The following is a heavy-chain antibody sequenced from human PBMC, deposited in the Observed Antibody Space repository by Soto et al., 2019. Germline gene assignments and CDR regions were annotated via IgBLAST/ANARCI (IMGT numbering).Heavy chain of an antibody. J-gene: IGHJ6*03. D-gene: IGHD3-3*01. V-gene: IGHV1-8*01. CDR2: MNPNSGNT. CDR1: GYTFTSYD. Sequence: ASVKVSCKASGYTFTSYDINWVRQATGQGLEWRGWMNPNSGNTGYAQKFQGRVTMTRNTSISTAYMELSSLRSEDTAVYYCARSTRITIFGVVMNYYYYYMDVWGKGTTVTVSS. CDR3: ARSTRITIFGVVMNYYYYYMDV.